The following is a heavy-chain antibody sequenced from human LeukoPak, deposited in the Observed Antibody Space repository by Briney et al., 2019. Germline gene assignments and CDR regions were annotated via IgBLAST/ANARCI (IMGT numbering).Heavy chain of an antibody. J-gene: IGHJ3*02. Sequence: GESLKISCKGSGYSFTTYWIGWVRQMPGKGLECLGVIYPGDSDTRYSPSFQGQVTISADKSISTAYLQWSSLKASDTAMYYCARGVLWPSGSYLESPDAFDIWGQGTMVTVSS. V-gene: IGHV5-51*01. CDR3: ARGVLWPSGSYLESPDAFDI. D-gene: IGHD1-26*01. CDR1: GYSFTTYW. CDR2: IYPGDSDT.